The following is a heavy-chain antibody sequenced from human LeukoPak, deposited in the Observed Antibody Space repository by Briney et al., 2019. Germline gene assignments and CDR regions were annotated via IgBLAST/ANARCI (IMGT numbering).Heavy chain of an antibody. Sequence: SETLSLTCTVSGGSISSYYWSWIRQPAGKGLEWIGRIYTSGSTNYNPSLKSRVTMSVDTSKNQFSLKLSSVTAADTAVYYCARAGRNYDILTGSTLGNWFDPWGQGTLVTVSS. J-gene: IGHJ5*02. CDR2: IYTSGST. V-gene: IGHV4-4*07. CDR3: ARAGRNYDILTGSTLGNWFDP. CDR1: GGSISSYY. D-gene: IGHD3-9*01.